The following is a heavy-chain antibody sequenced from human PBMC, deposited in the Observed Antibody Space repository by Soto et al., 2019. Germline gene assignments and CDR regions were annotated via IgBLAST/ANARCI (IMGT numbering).Heavy chain of an antibody. J-gene: IGHJ4*02. Sequence: PSETLSLTCTVSGGSISSSSYYWGWIRQPPGKGLEWIGSIYYSGSTYYNPSLKSRVTISVDTSKNQFSLKLSSVTAADTAVYYCARQNYERYCSGGSCYGHFDYWGQGTLVTVSS. CDR3: ARQNYERYCSGGSCYGHFDY. V-gene: IGHV4-39*01. CDR2: IYYSGST. D-gene: IGHD2-15*01. CDR1: GGSISSSSYY.